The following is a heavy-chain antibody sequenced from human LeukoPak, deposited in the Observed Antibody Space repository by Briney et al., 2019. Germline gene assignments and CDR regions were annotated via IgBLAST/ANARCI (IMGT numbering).Heavy chain of an antibody. CDR1: GGSISSSRYY. CDR2: IYYSGST. D-gene: IGHD6-19*01. CDR3: VRSPRAVAGTKWFDP. Sequence: SETLSLTCTVSGGSISSSRYYWGWIRQPPGKGLEWIGSIYYSGSTYYSPSLKSRVTISVDTSKNQFSLKLSSVTAADTAVYYCVRSPRAVAGTKWFDPWGQGTLVTVSS. V-gene: IGHV4-39*01. J-gene: IGHJ5*02.